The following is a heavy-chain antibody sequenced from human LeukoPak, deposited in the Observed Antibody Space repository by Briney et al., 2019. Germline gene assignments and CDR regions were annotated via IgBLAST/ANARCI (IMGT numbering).Heavy chain of an antibody. CDR1: GFTFSSYS. Sequence: GGSLRLSCAASGFTFSSYSMNWVRQAPGKGLEWVSSISSSSSYIYYADSVKGRFTISRDNAKNSLYLQMNSLRAEDTAVYYCARDCTNDAFDIWGQGTMVTVSS. J-gene: IGHJ3*02. CDR2: ISSSSSYI. CDR3: ARDCTNDAFDI. V-gene: IGHV3-21*01.